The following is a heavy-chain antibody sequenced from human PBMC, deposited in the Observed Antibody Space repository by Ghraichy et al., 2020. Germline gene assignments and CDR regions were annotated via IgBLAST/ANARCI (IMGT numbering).Heavy chain of an antibody. V-gene: IGHV3-21*01. CDR3: ARDLELGSYGWSPYYYYYGMDV. D-gene: IGHD5-18*01. Sequence: GGSLRLSCAASGFTFSSYSMNWVRQAPGKGLEWVSSISSSSSYIYYADSVKGRFTISRDNAKNSLYLQMNSLRAEDTAVYYCARDLELGSYGWSPYYYYYGMDVWGQGTTVTVSS. CDR1: GFTFSSYS. CDR2: ISSSSSYI. J-gene: IGHJ6*02.